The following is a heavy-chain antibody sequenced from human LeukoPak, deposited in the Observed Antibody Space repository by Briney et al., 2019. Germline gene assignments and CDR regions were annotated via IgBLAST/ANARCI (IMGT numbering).Heavy chain of an antibody. J-gene: IGHJ4*02. CDR1: GYTFTGYD. Sequence: ASVKVSCKASGYTFTGYDINWVRQATGQRLEWMGWMNPYTGDTGYAQKFQGRVTMTRNTSIDTAYMELSGLRSEDTAVYYCTRGSLSGSSRDYWGQGTLVTVSS. V-gene: IGHV1-8*01. CDR3: TRGSLSGSSRDY. D-gene: IGHD1-26*01. CDR2: MNPYTGDT.